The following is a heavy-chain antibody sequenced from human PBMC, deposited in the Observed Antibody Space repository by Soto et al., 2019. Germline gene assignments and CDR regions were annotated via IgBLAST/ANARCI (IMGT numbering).Heavy chain of an antibody. D-gene: IGHD6-19*01. CDR1: GYSSTSYW. V-gene: IGHV5-51*01. CDR2: IYPGDSDT. Sequence: PGESLKISCKGSGYSSTSYWIGWVRQMPGKGLEWMGIIYPGDSDTRYSPSFQGQVTISADKSISTAYLQWSSLKASDTAMYYCARQAISSGWYPYYFDYWGQGTLVTVSS. CDR3: ARQAISSGWYPYYFDY. J-gene: IGHJ4*02.